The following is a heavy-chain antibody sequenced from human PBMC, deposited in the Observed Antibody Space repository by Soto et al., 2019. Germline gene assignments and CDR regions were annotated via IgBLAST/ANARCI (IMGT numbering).Heavy chain of an antibody. Sequence: ASVKVSCKASGYTFTSYAMHWVRQAPGQRLEWMGWINAGNGNTKYSQKFQGRVTITRDTSASTAYMELSSLRSEDTAVYYCAIEVGATNLDYYGMDVWGQGTTVTVSS. D-gene: IGHD1-26*01. CDR1: GYTFTSYA. CDR2: INAGNGNT. V-gene: IGHV1-3*01. J-gene: IGHJ6*02. CDR3: AIEVGATNLDYYGMDV.